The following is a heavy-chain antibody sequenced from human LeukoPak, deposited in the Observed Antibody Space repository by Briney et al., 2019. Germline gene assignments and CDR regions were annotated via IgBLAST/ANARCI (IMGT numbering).Heavy chain of an antibody. CDR1: GYTFTSYY. CDR2: INPSGGST. V-gene: IGHV1-46*01. D-gene: IGHD3-22*01. Sequence: ASVKVSCKASGYTFTSYYMHWVRQAPGQGLEWMGIINPSGGSTSYAQKFQGRVTMTRDTSTSTVYMELRSLRSDDTAVYYCARDTSVTMIVVANYYYYYGMDVWGQGTTVTVSS. CDR3: ARDTSVTMIVVANYYYYYGMDV. J-gene: IGHJ6*02.